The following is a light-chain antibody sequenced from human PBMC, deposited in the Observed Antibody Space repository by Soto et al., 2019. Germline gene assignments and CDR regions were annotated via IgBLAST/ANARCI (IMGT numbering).Light chain of an antibody. J-gene: IGKJ1*01. V-gene: IGKV3-20*01. Sequence: IMFSQSACTLSVSPGGRATLSCRASQRVSSDIAWYQQKPGQAPRLLIYGASTRATGIPDRFSGSGSGTDFTLTITRLEPEDFAIYYCQQYGSSGTFGQGTKVDI. CDR2: GAS. CDR3: QQYGSSGT. CDR1: QRVSSD.